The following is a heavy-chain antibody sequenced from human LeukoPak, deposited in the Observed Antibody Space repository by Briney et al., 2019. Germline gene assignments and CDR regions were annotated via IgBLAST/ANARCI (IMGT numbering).Heavy chain of an antibody. V-gene: IGHV7-4-1*02. CDR2: INTNTGKS. D-gene: IGHD3-22*01. J-gene: IGHJ3*02. Sequence: ASVKVSCKASGYTFTTYALNWVRQAPGQGLEWMGWINTNTGKSTSVQGFTGRFVFSLDTYVSTAYLQISSLKAEDTAVYYCARSINHHDISGYLGAFDIWGQGTMVTVSS. CDR1: GYTFTTYA. CDR3: ARSINHHDISGYLGAFDI.